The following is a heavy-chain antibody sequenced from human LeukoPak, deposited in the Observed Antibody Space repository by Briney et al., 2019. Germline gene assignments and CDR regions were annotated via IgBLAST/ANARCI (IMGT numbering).Heavy chain of an antibody. J-gene: IGHJ4*02. CDR2: IYYSGST. D-gene: IGHD3-9*01. Sequence: SETLSLTCAVSGGSISSNSYYWGWIRQPPGKGLEWIGSIYYSGSTYYNPSLKSRVTISVDTSKNQFSLKLSSVTAADTAVYYCARGRARYFDARGFLGYWGQGTLVTVSS. CDR3: ARGRARYFDARGFLGY. V-gene: IGHV4-39*07. CDR1: GGSISSNSYY.